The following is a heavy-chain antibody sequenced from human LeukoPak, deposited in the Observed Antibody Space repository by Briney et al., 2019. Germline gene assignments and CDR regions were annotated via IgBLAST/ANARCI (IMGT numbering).Heavy chain of an antibody. J-gene: IGHJ5*01. CDR2: INPSGGST. D-gene: IGHD1-26*01. Sequence: PKASVKVSCKASGYTFTSYYMHWVRQAPGQGLEWMGIINPSGGSTSYAQKFQGRVTMTRDTSTSTVYMELSSLRSEDTAVYYCARDPKPVVGATWWWFDSWGQGTLVTVSS. CDR3: ARDPKPVVGATWWWFDS. CDR1: GYTFTSYY. V-gene: IGHV1-46*01.